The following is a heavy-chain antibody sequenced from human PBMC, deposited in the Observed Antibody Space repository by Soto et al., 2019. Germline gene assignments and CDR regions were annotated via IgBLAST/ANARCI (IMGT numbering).Heavy chain of an antibody. CDR2: IYYSGST. CDR1: GGSISSYY. D-gene: IGHD3-3*01. V-gene: IGHV4-59*01. J-gene: IGHJ6*02. CDR3: ARAGITIFGVVGLGAAYYYGMDV. Sequence: SETLSLTCTVSGGSISSYYWSWIRQPPGKGLEWIGYIYYSGSTNYNPSLKSRVTISVDTSKNQFSLKLSSVTAADTAVYYCARAGITIFGVVGLGAAYYYGMDVWVQGTTVTVS.